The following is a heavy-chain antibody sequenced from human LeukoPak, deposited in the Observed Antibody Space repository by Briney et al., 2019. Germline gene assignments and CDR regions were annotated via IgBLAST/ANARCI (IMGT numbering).Heavy chain of an antibody. D-gene: IGHD2-8*01. Sequence: GGSLRLSCAASGFTFSNYGMHWVRQAPGKGLQRVAVIWYDGSEKYYADAVKGRFTISRDNFKNTLNLQMNSLRAEDTAVYYCARGMLSMNWFDPWGQGTLVTVSS. CDR1: GFTFSNYG. CDR2: IWYDGSEK. J-gene: IGHJ5*02. CDR3: ARGMLSMNWFDP. V-gene: IGHV3-33*01.